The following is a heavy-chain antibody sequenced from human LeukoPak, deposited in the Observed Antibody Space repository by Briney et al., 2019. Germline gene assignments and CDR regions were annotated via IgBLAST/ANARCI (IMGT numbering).Heavy chain of an antibody. V-gene: IGHV3-21*01. D-gene: IGHD5-18*01. J-gene: IGHJ4*02. Sequence: GGSLRLSCAASGFTFSSYGMHWVRQAPGKGLEWVSSISSSSSYIYYADSLKGRFTISRDNAKNSLFLQMNSLRAEDTAVYYCARVDHTAHDYWGQGTLVTVSS. CDR3: ARVDHTAHDY. CDR1: GFTFSSYG. CDR2: ISSSSSYI.